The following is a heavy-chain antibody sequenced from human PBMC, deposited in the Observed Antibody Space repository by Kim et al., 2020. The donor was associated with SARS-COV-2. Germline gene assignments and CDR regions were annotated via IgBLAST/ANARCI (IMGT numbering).Heavy chain of an antibody. V-gene: IGHV3-23*01. J-gene: IGHJ4*02. D-gene: IGHD3-22*01. CDR2: ISGSGGST. CDR3: AKGPMAMIVVVITEIDY. Sequence: GGSLGLSCAASGFTFSSYAMSWVRQAPGKGLEWVSAISGSGGSTYYADSVKGRFTISRDNSKNTLYLQMNSLRAEDTAVYYCAKGPMAMIVVVITEIDYWGQGTLVTVSS. CDR1: GFTFSSYA.